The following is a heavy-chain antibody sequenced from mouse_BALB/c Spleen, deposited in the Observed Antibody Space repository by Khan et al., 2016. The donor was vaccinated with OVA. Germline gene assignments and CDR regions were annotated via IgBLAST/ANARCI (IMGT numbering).Heavy chain of an antibody. J-gene: IGHJ3*01. V-gene: IGHV1-5*01. CDR3: TRFGYLFAY. CDR2: IYPGNSDT. D-gene: IGHD2-2*01. CDR1: GYTFTSYW. Sequence: VQLKESGTVLARPGTSVKMSCKASGYTFTSYWMHWVKQRPGQGLEWIGAIYPGNSDTSYNQKFKGKAKLTAVKSTSTAYMELSSLTNEDSAVYYWTRFGYLFAYWGQGTLVTVSA.